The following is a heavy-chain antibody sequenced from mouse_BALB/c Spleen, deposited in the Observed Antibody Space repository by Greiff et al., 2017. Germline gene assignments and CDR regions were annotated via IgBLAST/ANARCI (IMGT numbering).Heavy chain of an antibody. J-gene: IGHJ4*01. CDR1: GYAFTNYL. D-gene: IGHD2-12*01. Sequence: VQLQQSGAELVRPGTSVKVSCKASGYAFTNYLIEWVKQRPGQGLEWIGVINPGSGGTNYNEKFKGKATLTADKSSSTAYMQLSSLTSDDSAVYFCARSAYDRYYAMDYWGQGTSVTVSS. CDR2: INPGSGGT. CDR3: ARSAYDRYYAMDY. V-gene: IGHV1-54*01.